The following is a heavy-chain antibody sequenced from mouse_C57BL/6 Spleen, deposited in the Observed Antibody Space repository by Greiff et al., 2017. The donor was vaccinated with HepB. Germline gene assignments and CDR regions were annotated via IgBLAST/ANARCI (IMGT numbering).Heavy chain of an antibody. Sequence: QVQLQQPGAELVMPGASVKLSCKASGYTFTSYWMHWAKQRPGQGLEWIGEIDPSDSYTNYNQKFKGKSTLTVDKSSSTAYMQLSSLTSEDSAVYYCARRGYYGSSNYAMDYWGQGTSVTVSS. CDR2: IDPSDSYT. V-gene: IGHV1-69*01. CDR1: GYTFTSYW. J-gene: IGHJ4*01. D-gene: IGHD1-1*01. CDR3: ARRGYYGSSNYAMDY.